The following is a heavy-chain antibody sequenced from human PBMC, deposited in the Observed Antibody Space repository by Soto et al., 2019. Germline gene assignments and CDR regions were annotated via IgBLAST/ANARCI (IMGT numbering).Heavy chain of an antibody. CDR3: ARAHGTSWYNWFDP. Sequence: ASVKVSCKASGGNFTNFGISWVRQAPGQGLEWMGGIIPLFGTTNYAHKFRGRVTVTADESTSTVYMELNSLRSEDTAMYYCARAHGTSWYNWFDPWAREPWSPSPQ. V-gene: IGHV1-69*13. D-gene: IGHD1-26*01. CDR1: GGNFTNFG. CDR2: IIPLFGTT. J-gene: IGHJ5*02.